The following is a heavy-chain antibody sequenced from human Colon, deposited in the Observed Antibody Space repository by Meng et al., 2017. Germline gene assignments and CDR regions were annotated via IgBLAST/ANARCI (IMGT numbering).Heavy chain of an antibody. J-gene: IGHJ2*01. CDR2: IYYSGST. CDR3: ASCYDDSSGYGYWYFDL. D-gene: IGHD3-22*01. Sequence: VRRQESGQVLVEPSPTLPLSSTVSGGSISGGGYCWDWIRRPPGKGREWIGYIYYSGSTYDNPSFKSRVTRSVDTSENQFSLKLSSVTAAVAAVYYGASCYDDSSGYGYWYFDLWGRGTLVTVSS. V-gene: IGHV4-30-4*01. CDR1: GGSISGGGYC.